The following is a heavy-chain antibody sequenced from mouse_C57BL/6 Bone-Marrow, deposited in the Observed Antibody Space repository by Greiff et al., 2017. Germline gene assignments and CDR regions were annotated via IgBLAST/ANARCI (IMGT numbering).Heavy chain of an antibody. CDR1: GFNIKNTY. Sequence: EVQLQQSVAELVRPGASVKLSCTASGFNIKNTYMHWVKQRPEQGLEWIGRIAPANGNTKYAPKFQGKATITADKSANNSYLQLSSLTSEDTDIYYCARRTTVVAYYYAMDDWGQGTSATVSS. CDR3: ARRTTVVAYYYAMDD. J-gene: IGHJ4*01. V-gene: IGHV14-3*01. D-gene: IGHD1-1*01. CDR2: IAPANGNT.